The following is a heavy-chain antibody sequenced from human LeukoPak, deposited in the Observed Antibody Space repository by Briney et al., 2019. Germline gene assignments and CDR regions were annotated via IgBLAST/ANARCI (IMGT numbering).Heavy chain of an antibody. CDR3: ARDSFRLWFGELLYYMDV. CDR2: IYTSGST. V-gene: IGHV4-61*02. CDR1: GGSISSGSYY. Sequence: PSETLSLTCTVSGGSISSGSYYWSWIRQPAGKGLEWIGRIYTSGSTNYNPSLKSRVTISVDTSKNQFSLKLSSVTAADTAVYYCARDSFRLWFGELLYYMDVWGKGTTVTASS. J-gene: IGHJ6*03. D-gene: IGHD3-10*01.